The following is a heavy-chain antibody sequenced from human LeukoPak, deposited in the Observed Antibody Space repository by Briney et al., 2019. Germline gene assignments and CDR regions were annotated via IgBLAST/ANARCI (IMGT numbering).Heavy chain of an antibody. CDR3: ARGHYDCWSGYYDHMDV. D-gene: IGHD3-3*01. J-gene: IGHJ6*03. CDR2: IIPILGIA. Sequence: SVKVSCKVSGGTFNSYTISWVRQAPGQGLEWMGRIIPILGIANYAQKFQGRVTITADKSTSTAYMELSSLRSEDTAVYYCARGHYDCWSGYYDHMDVWGKGTTVTVSS. CDR1: GGTFNSYT. V-gene: IGHV1-69*02.